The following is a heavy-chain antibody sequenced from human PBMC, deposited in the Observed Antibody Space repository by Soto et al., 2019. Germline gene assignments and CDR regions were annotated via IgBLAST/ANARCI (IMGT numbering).Heavy chain of an antibody. Sequence: SETLSLTCTVSGGSISSYYWSWIRQRPGKGQEWIGYIYYSGSTNYNPSLKSRVTISVDTSKNQFSLKLSSVTAADTAVYYCAIHGSAWGAAAGTGYSYYMDVWGKGTTVTVSS. CDR1: GGSISSYY. D-gene: IGHD6-13*01. CDR3: AIHGSAWGAAAGTGYSYYMDV. CDR2: IYYSGST. V-gene: IGHV4-59*08. J-gene: IGHJ6*03.